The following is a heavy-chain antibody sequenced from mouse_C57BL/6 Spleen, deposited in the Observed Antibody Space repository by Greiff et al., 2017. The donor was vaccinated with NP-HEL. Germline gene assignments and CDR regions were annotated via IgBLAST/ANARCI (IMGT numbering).Heavy chain of an antibody. CDR2: IYPGGGDT. CDR1: GYAFSSYW. CDR3: AKGEDYDGFAY. V-gene: IGHV1-80*01. Sequence: VQLVESGAELVKPGASVKISCKASGYAFSSYWMNWVKQRPGKGLEWIGKIYPGGGDTNYNGKFKGKATLTADNSSSTAYMQLSSLTSEDSAVYFCAKGEDYDGFAYWGQGTLVTVSA. D-gene: IGHD2-4*01. J-gene: IGHJ3*01.